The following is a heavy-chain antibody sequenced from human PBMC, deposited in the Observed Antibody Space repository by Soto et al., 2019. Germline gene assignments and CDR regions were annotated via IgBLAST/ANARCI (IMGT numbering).Heavy chain of an antibody. D-gene: IGHD2-21*01. CDR1: GFSVSDNY. V-gene: IGHV3-53*02. CDR3: ARKTDSGGDGGF. J-gene: IGHJ4*02. CDR2: IYSVGTA. Sequence: EVRLVETGGGLIQPGGSLRLSCAVSGFSVSDNYMYWVRQAPGKGLEWVSLIYSVGTARYADSVRGRFTISRDKSKNTLYLQMYSLREEDTAVYHCARKTDSGGDGGFWGQGTLVTVSS.